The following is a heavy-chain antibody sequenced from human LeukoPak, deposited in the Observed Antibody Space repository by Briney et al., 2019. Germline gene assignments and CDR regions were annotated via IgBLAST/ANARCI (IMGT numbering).Heavy chain of an antibody. CDR2: ISYDGSNK. CDR1: GFTFNSYA. J-gene: IGHJ4*02. D-gene: IGHD6-25*01. Sequence: GRALRLSSVDSGFTFNSYAMHWAPPAPGKGREWVADISYDGSNKDYADTVKGRFTISRDKSRNTLYLQMNSLRPDDTAVYYCARALDSSGWNGRDYWGQGTLVTVSS. CDR3: ARALDSSGWNGRDY. V-gene: IGHV3-30-3*01.